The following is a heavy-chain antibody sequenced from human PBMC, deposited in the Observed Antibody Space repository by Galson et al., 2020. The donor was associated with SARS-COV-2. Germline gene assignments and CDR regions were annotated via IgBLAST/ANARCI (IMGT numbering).Heavy chain of an antibody. V-gene: IGHV4-39*07. CDR3: ARGRIAARHPKTFFGNWFDP. J-gene: IGHJ5*02. D-gene: IGHD6-6*01. CDR1: GGSISSSSYY. Sequence: SETLSLTCTVSGGSISSSSYYWGWIRQPPGKGLEWIGSIYYSGSTYYNPSLKSRVTISVDTSKNQFSLKLSSVTAADTAVYYCARGRIAARHPKTFFGNWFDPWGQGTLVTVSS. CDR2: IYYSGST.